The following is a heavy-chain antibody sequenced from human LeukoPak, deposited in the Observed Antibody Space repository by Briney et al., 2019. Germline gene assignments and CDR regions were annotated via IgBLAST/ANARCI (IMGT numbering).Heavy chain of an antibody. J-gene: IGHJ4*02. CDR1: GFTFSSYG. CDR2: MSYDGSNK. V-gene: IGHV3-30*18. Sequence: GRSLRLSCAASGFTFSSYGMHWVRQAPGKGLEWVAVMSYDGSNKYYADSVKGRFTISRDNSKNTLYLQMNSLRAEDTAVYYCAKDKDSRGHYYDSSGYPDYWGQGTLVTVSS. CDR3: AKDKDSRGHYYDSSGYPDY. D-gene: IGHD3-22*01.